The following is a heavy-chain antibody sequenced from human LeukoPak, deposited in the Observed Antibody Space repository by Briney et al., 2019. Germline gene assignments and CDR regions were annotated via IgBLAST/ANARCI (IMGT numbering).Heavy chain of an antibody. V-gene: IGHV1-46*01. CDR3: ARGGGSFGPYSYGYGFGDSSGYYGSDY. CDR1: GYTFTSYY. CDR2: INPSGGST. D-gene: IGHD3-22*01. J-gene: IGHJ4*02. Sequence: ASVKVSCKASGYTFTSYYMHWVRQAPGQGLEWMGIINPSGGSTSYAQKFQGRVTMTRDMSTSTVYMELSSLRSEDTAVYYCARGGGSFGPYSYGYGFGDSSGYYGSDYWGQGTLVTVSS.